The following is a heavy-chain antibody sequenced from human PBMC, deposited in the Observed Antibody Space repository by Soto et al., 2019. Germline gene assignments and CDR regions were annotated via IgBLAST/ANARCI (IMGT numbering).Heavy chain of an antibody. Sequence: QLQLQESGSGLVKPSQTLSLTCAVSGGSISSGGYSWSWIRQPPGQGLEWIGYIYHSGSTYYNPSLKSRVTISVDRSKNQFSLKLSSVTAADTAVYYCARSSIAARVPYYFDYWGQGTLVTVSS. CDR2: IYHSGST. V-gene: IGHV4-30-2*01. CDR1: GGSISSGGYS. J-gene: IGHJ4*02. CDR3: ARSSIAARVPYYFDY. D-gene: IGHD6-6*01.